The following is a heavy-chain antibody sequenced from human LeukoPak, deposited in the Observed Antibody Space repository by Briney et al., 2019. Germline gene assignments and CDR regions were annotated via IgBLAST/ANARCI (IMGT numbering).Heavy chain of an antibody. CDR1: GGSISSSSYY. CDR2: IYYSGST. J-gene: IGHJ4*02. CDR3: ARYLGDGYTFDY. V-gene: IGHV4-39*07. Sequence: SETLSLTCTVSGGSISSSSYYWGWIRQPPGKGLEWIGSIYYSGSTYYNPSLKSRVTISVDTSKNQFSLKLSSVTAADTAVYYCARYLGDGYTFDYWGQGTLVTVSS. D-gene: IGHD5-24*01.